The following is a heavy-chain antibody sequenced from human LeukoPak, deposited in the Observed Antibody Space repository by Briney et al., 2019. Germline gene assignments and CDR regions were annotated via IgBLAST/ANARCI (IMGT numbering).Heavy chain of an antibody. D-gene: IGHD6-13*01. Sequence: SETLSLTCAVSGGSISSGGYSWSWIRQPPGKGLEWIGYIYHSGSTYYNPSLKSRVTISVDRSKNQSSLKLSSVTAADTAVYYCARAGMDNWFDPWGQGTLVTVSS. CDR2: IYHSGST. J-gene: IGHJ5*02. CDR1: GGSISSGGYS. V-gene: IGHV4-30-2*01. CDR3: ARAGMDNWFDP.